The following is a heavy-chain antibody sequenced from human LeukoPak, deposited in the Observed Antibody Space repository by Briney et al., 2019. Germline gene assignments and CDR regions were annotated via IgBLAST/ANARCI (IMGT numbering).Heavy chain of an antibody. V-gene: IGHV1-24*01. CDR2: FDPEDGET. Sequence: GASVKVSCKVSGYTLTELSMHWVRQAPGKGLEWLGGFDPEDGETIYAQKFRGRVTMTEDTSTDTAYMELSSLRSEDTAVYYCATAGDRGNDSSGYYYGYWGQGTLVTVSS. CDR3: ATAGDRGNDSSGYYYGY. CDR1: GYTLTELS. J-gene: IGHJ4*02. D-gene: IGHD3-22*01.